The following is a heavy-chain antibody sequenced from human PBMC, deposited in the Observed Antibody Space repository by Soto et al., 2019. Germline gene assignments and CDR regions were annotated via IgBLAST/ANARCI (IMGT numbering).Heavy chain of an antibody. J-gene: IGHJ6*02. Sequence: GASVKVSCKASGGSFSRSSITWVGQAHGHGLEWIGRIIPIFGIASYAQKFQGRVTITADESTSTAYMELSSLRSDDTAVYYRAREDSDRETGLVPAAIDGMDVWGQGTTVTVSS. CDR3: AREDSDRETGLVPAAIDGMDV. CDR2: IIPIFGIA. CDR1: GGSFSRSS. V-gene: IGHV1-69*13. D-gene: IGHD2-2*01.